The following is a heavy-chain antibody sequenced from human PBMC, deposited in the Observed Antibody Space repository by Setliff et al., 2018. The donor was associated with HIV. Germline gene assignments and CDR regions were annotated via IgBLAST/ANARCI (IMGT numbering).Heavy chain of an antibody. CDR1: GGSISSYY. Sequence: SETLSLTCTVSGGSISSYYWSWIRQPPGKGLEWIGYIYHSGRTFYNPPFKSRVTISVDTPKIQFSLRLSSVTAADTAVYYCVRERRRSPLSYGLDVWGKGTTVTVSS. CDR2: IYHSGRT. CDR3: VRERRRSPLSYGLDV. V-gene: IGHV4-4*08. J-gene: IGHJ6*04.